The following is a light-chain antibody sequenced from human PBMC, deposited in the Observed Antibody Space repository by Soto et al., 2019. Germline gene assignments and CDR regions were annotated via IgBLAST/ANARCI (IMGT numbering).Light chain of an antibody. CDR3: QQYDTYWT. Sequence: DVQLTQSPSTLSTSVGDRVTITCRASQSISYWLAWYQQKPGKAPKLLISDASRLESGVPSRFSGSGSGTEFTLTISSLQPDDFATYYCQQYDTYWTFGQGTKVDNK. CDR2: DAS. CDR1: QSISYW. V-gene: IGKV1-5*01. J-gene: IGKJ1*01.